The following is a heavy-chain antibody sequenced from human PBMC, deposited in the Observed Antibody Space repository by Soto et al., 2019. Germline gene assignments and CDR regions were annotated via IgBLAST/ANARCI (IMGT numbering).Heavy chain of an antibody. V-gene: IGHV4-61*01. CDR3: ARGYCTYGVCYSVRTWFDP. Sequence: SETLSLTCTVSGGSVSSSSYYGSWIRQPPGKGLEWIGYISYTGSTYYNPSLKSRVTISVDTSKNQLSLKLSSVTAADTAVYYCARGYCTYGVCYSVRTWFDPWGQGTLVTVSS. D-gene: IGHD2-8*01. CDR2: ISYTGST. CDR1: GGSVSSSSYY. J-gene: IGHJ5*02.